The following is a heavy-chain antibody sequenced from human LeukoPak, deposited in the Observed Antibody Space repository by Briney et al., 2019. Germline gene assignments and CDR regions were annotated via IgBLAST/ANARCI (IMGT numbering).Heavy chain of an antibody. V-gene: IGHV3-7*03. CDR1: GFTFNNYW. D-gene: IGHD4-17*01. CDR3: ARHHFSTPPSATVTVGVDV. J-gene: IGHJ6*04. Sequence: PGGSLRLSCAASGFTFNNYWMNWVRQAPGKGLGLVAIIKQDGSEQYYVDSVRGRFTISRDNAKNSLYLQMNSLRAEDTAVYYCARHHFSTPPSATVTVGVDVWGRGTTVTVSS. CDR2: IKQDGSEQ.